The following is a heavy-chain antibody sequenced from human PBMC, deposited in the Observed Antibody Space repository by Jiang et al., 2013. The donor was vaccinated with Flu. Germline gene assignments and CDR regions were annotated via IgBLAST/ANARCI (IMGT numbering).Heavy chain of an antibody. J-gene: IGHJ3*02. CDR3: ARGVAPKDSSGYYYVLVGGGNDAFDI. Sequence: GAEVKKPGASVKVSCKASGYTFTSYYMHWVRQAPGQGLEWMGIINPSGGSTSYAQKFQGRVTMTRDTSTSTVYMELSSLRSEDTAVYYCARGVAPKDSSGYYYVLVGGGNDAFDIWGQGTMVTVSS. V-gene: IGHV1-46*03. D-gene: IGHD3-22*01. CDR2: INPSGGST. CDR1: GYTFTSYY.